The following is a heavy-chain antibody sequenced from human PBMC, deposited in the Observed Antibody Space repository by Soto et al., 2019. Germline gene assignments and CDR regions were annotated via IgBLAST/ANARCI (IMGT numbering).Heavy chain of an antibody. V-gene: IGHV5-10-1*01. Sequence: GESLKISCKGSGYSFTSYWISWVRQMPGKGLEWMGRIDPSDSYTNYSPSFQGHVTISADKSISTAYLQWSSLKASDTAMYYCASLGYCSSTSCPNYYYYGMDGWGQGTTVTVSS. J-gene: IGHJ6*02. CDR2: IDPSDSYT. D-gene: IGHD2-2*01. CDR3: ASLGYCSSTSCPNYYYYGMDG. CDR1: GYSFTSYW.